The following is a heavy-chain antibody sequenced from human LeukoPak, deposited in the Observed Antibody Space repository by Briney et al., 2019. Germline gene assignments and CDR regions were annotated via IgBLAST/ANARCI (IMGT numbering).Heavy chain of an antibody. J-gene: IGHJ4*02. D-gene: IGHD2-2*01. Sequence: PGGSLRLSCAASGFTFSSYAMHWVRQAPGKGLEWVAVISYDGSNKYYADSVKGRFTISRDNSKNTLYLQMNSLRAEDTAVYYCARPQIPAAMMGPYYFDYWGQGTLVTVSS. CDR1: GFTFSSYA. CDR3: ARPQIPAAMMGPYYFDY. CDR2: ISYDGSNK. V-gene: IGHV3-30-3*01.